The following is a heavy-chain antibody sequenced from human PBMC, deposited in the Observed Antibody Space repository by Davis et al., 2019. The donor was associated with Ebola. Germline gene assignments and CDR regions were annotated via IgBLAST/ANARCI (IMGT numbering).Heavy chain of an antibody. CDR2: IYYSGST. D-gene: IGHD6-19*01. CDR3: ARSTYSSGWLPDY. J-gene: IGHJ4*02. V-gene: IGHV4-31*11. Sequence: SETLSLTCAVYGGSFSGYYWSWIRQHPGKGLEWIGYIYYSGSTYYNPSLKSRVTISVDTSKNQFSLKLSSVTAADTAVYYCARSTYSSGWLPDYWGQGTLVTVSS. CDR1: GGSFSGYY.